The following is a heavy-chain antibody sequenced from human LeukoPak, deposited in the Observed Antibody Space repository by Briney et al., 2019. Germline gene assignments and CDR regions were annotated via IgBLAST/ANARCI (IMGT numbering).Heavy chain of an antibody. V-gene: IGHV3-30*18. CDR3: AKDFPLGGYAFDY. CDR2: ISYDGSNE. CDR1: GFTFSSYG. D-gene: IGHD5-12*01. J-gene: IGHJ4*02. Sequence: QPGGSLRLSRAASGFTFSSYGMHWVRQAPGKGLEWVAVISYDGSNEYYADSAKGRFTISRDNSKNTLYLQMNSLRAEDTAVYYCAKDFPLGGYAFDYWGQGTLVTVSS.